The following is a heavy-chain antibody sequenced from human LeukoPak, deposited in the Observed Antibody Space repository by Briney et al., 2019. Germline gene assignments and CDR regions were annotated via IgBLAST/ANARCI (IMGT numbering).Heavy chain of an antibody. V-gene: IGHV1-69*13. CDR3: ARDQGGQGDFDY. D-gene: IGHD2-15*01. J-gene: IGHJ4*02. Sequence: SVKVSCKASGGTFGSYAISWVRQAPGQGLEWMGGIIPIFGTANYAQKFQGRVTITADESTSTAYMELSSLRSEDTAVYYCARDQGGQGDFDYWGQGTLVTVSS. CDR1: GGTFGSYA. CDR2: IIPIFGTA.